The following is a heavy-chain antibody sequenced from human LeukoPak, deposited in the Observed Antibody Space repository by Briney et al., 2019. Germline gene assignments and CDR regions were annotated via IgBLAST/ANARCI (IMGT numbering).Heavy chain of an antibody. D-gene: IGHD6-13*01. J-gene: IGHJ6*02. V-gene: IGHV4-59*01. Sequence: SETLSLTCTVSGGSISSYYWSWIRQPPGKGLEWIGYIYCSGSTNYNPSLKSRVTISVDTSKNQFSLKLSSVTAADTAVYYCARVPGYSSSWYVSGYYGMDVWGQGTTVTVSS. CDR2: IYCSGST. CDR3: ARVPGYSSSWYVSGYYGMDV. CDR1: GGSISSYY.